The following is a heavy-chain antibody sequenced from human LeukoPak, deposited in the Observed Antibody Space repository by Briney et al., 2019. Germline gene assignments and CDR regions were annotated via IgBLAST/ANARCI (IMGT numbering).Heavy chain of an antibody. CDR3: ASRVVGATILGPVDWYFDL. CDR2: INPNSGGT. Sequence: ASVKVSCKASGYTFTGYYMHWVRQAPGQGLEWMGWINPNSGGTNYAQKFQGRVTMTRDTSISTAYMELSRLRSDDTAVYYCASRVVGATILGPVDWYFDLWGRGTLVTVSS. V-gene: IGHV1-2*02. CDR1: GYTFTGYY. J-gene: IGHJ2*01. D-gene: IGHD1-26*01.